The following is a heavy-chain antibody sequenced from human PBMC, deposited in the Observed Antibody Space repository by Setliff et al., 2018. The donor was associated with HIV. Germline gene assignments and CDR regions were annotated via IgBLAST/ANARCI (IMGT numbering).Heavy chain of an antibody. J-gene: IGHJ4*02. CDR3: ARDVGYCTATSCQTGFNY. CDR1: TNTFLNYG. V-gene: IGHV1-18*01. Sequence: ASVMVSCKASTNTFLNYGISWVRQAPGQGLEWMGWISVHNDNSNYAQRFRDRVTMTTDIPTSTAYMELRGLRSDDTAVYYCARDVGYCTATSCQTGFNYWGQGTLVTSPQ. CDR2: ISVHNDNS. D-gene: IGHD2-8*02.